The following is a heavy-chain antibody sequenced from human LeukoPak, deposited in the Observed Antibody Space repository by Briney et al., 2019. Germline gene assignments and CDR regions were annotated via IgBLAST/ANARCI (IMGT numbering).Heavy chain of an antibody. CDR3: ARGESYGSGHYYYYMDG. CDR1: GGTFSSYA. CDR2: IIPIFGTA. D-gene: IGHD5-18*01. J-gene: IGHJ6*03. V-gene: IGHV1-69*06. Sequence: GASVKVSCKASGGTFSSYAISWVRQAPGQGLEWMGGIIPIFGTANYAQKFQCRVTITADKSTSTAYMELSSLRSEDTAVYYCARGESYGSGHYYYYMDGWGKGTTVTVSS.